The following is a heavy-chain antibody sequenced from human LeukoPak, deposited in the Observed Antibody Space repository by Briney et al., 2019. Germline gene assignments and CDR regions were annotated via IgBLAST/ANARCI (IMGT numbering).Heavy chain of an antibody. D-gene: IGHD3-16*02. CDR1: GFTFRNYA. Sequence: GGSLRLSCAASGFTFRNYAMSWVRQAPGKGLEWVSSISGSGGTTYYADPVKGRFTISRDNSRNTLYLQMDSLRAEDTAVYYCAKAIVYVWGSYRPFYFDYWGQGTLVTVSS. CDR3: AKAIVYVWGSYRPFYFDY. V-gene: IGHV3-23*01. J-gene: IGHJ4*02. CDR2: ISGSGGTT.